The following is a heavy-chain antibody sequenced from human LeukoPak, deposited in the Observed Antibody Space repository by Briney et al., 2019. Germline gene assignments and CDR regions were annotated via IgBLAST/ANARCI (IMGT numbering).Heavy chain of an antibody. D-gene: IGHD3-22*01. CDR3: AKDIGYYYDTSGYYFDY. J-gene: IGHJ4*02. CDR2: LSGSGGAA. CDR1: GFTFSSYA. V-gene: IGHV3-23*01. Sequence: GGSLRLSCAASGFTFSSYAVSWVRQAPGKGLEWVSGLSGSGGAAYSADSVKGRFTISRDNSKNTLFLQMNSLRAEDTAVYYCAKDIGYYYDTSGYYFDYWGQGTLVTVSS.